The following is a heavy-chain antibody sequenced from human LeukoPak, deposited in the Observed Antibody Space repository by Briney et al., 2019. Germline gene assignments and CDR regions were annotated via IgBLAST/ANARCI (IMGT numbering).Heavy chain of an antibody. V-gene: IGHV3-30-3*01. CDR3: AGDLAGLRLGELSPLDY. CDR1: GFTFSSYA. D-gene: IGHD3-16*02. Sequence: PGGSLRLSCAASGFTFSSYAMHWVRQAPGKGLEWVAVISYDGSNKYYADSVKGRFTISRDNSKNTLYLQMNSLRAEDTAVYYCAGDLAGLRLGELSPLDYWGQGTLVTVSS. J-gene: IGHJ4*02. CDR2: ISYDGSNK.